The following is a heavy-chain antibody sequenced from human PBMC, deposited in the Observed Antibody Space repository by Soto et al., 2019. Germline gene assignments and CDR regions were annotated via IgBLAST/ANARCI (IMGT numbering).Heavy chain of an antibody. J-gene: IGHJ4*02. CDR1: GFTFSSYS. CDR3: ASDRPAISYDVWSGYPPAPFDY. CDR2: ISSSSSYI. Sequence: GGSLRLSCAASGFTFSSYSMNWVRQAPGKGLEWVSSISSSSSYIYYADSVKGRFTISRDNAKNSLYLQMNSLRAEDTAVYYGASDRPAISYDVWSGYPPAPFDYWGQGTLVTVSS. D-gene: IGHD3-3*01. V-gene: IGHV3-21*01.